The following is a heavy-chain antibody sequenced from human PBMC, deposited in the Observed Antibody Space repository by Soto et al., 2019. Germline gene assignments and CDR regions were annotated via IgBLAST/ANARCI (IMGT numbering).Heavy chain of an antibody. D-gene: IGHD4-4*01. CDR2: ISYDGSNK. Sequence: GGALRLSCAASGFTFSRYAMHWVRQAPGKGLEWVAVISYDGSNKYYADSVKGRFTISRGNSKNTLYLQMNSLRAEDTAVYYCARDLGGGYSNFIIYYYGMDVWVQGTTVIVS. V-gene: IGHV3-30-3*01. CDR3: ARDLGGGYSNFIIYYYGMDV. J-gene: IGHJ6*02. CDR1: GFTFSRYA.